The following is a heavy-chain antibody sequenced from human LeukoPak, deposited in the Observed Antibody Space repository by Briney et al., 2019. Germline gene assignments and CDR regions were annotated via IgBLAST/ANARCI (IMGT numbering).Heavy chain of an antibody. CDR2: INHSGST. V-gene: IGHV4-34*01. Sequence: SETLSLTCAVYGGSFSAYYWSWIRQPPGKGLEWIGEINHSGSTNNNPSLKSRVTISLDTSKNQFSLKLSSGAAADTAVYYCARGGFYCGGHCYVDYWGQGTLVTVSS. CDR1: GGSFSAYY. CDR3: ARGGFYCGGHCYVDY. D-gene: IGHD2-21*02. J-gene: IGHJ4*02.